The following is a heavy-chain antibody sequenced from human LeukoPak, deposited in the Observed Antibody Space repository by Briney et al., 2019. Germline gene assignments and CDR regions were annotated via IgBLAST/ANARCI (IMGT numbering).Heavy chain of an antibody. V-gene: IGHV3-53*01. CDR1: GFTVSSNY. J-gene: IGHJ3*02. CDR3: TTDRTGYCGGDCYSRVDAFDI. CDR2: IYSGGST. D-gene: IGHD2-21*02. Sequence: GGSLRLSCAASGFTVSSNYMSWVRQAPGKGLEWVSVIYSGGSTYYADSVKGRFTISRDNSKNTLYLQMNSLRAEDTAVYYCTTDRTGYCGGDCYSRVDAFDIWGQGTMVIGSS.